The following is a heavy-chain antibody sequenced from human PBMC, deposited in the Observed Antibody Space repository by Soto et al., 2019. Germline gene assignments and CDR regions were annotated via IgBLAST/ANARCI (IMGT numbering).Heavy chain of an antibody. CDR3: AKCDSTWGGYDATFYYYYGMDV. CDR2: ISYDGSNK. Sequence: PGGSLRLSCAASGFTFSSYGMHWVRQAPCKGLEWVAVISYDGSNKYYADSVKGRFTISRDNSKNTLYLQMNSLRAEDTAVYYCAKCDSTWGGYDATFYYYYGMDVWGQGTTVTVSS. J-gene: IGHJ6*02. CDR1: GFTFSSYG. V-gene: IGHV3-30*18. D-gene: IGHD5-12*01.